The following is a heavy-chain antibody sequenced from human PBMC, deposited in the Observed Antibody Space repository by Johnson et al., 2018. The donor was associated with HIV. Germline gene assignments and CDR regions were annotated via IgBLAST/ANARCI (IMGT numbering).Heavy chain of an antibody. V-gene: IGHV3-30*03. CDR3: ARGRKDIAAVDGLDTDAFDM. D-gene: IGHD6-13*01. CDR2: ISFAGVKK. CDR1: GFTFSNYV. J-gene: IGHJ3*02. Sequence: VQLVESGGGWVQPWESLRLSCAASGFTFSNYVMAWVRQAPGKGLEWVTVISFAGVKKYYADSVKGRFTISRDNAKNSLYLQMNSLRAEDTALYYCARGRKDIAAVDGLDTDAFDMWGQGTMVTVSS.